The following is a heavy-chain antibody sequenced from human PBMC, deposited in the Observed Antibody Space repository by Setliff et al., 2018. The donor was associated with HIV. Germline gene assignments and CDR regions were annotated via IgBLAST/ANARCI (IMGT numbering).Heavy chain of an antibody. Sequence: PGGSLRLSCAASGFNFNSYGMHWVRQAPGKGLEWVAVIWFDGSYKYYVDSVKGRFTISRDNSKNTLYLQMNSLRAEDAAVYYCARGASSSWYYFDYWGQGALVTVSS. CDR2: IWFDGSYK. CDR1: GFNFNSYG. J-gene: IGHJ4*02. D-gene: IGHD6-13*01. V-gene: IGHV3-33*01. CDR3: ARGASSSWYYFDY.